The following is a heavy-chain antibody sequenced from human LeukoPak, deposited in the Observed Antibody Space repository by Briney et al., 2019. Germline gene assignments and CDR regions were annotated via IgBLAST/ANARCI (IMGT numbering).Heavy chain of an antibody. J-gene: IGHJ4*02. CDR1: GFIVTNNY. Sequence: PGGSLRLSCTASGFIVTNNYINWVRQAPGKGLEWVSLIYSGGSTYYSDSVKGRFTISRDNSKNMLYLQRNSLRAEDTAMYYCARDPPAVRFDTYCWGQGTLVTVSS. CDR2: IYSGGST. D-gene: IGHD3-3*01. CDR3: ARDPPAVRFDTYC. V-gene: IGHV3-66*01.